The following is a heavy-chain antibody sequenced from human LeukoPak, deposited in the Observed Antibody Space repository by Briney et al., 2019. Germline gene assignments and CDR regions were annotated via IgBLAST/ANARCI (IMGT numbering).Heavy chain of an antibody. V-gene: IGHV4-4*07. CDR1: YGSISTYL. CDR2: IFASGST. Sequence: SETLSLTCTVSYGSISTYLWNWVRQPAGKGLEWIGRIFASGSTFYSPSLKSRVTMSVDTSKSQFSLKLNSVTAADTAVYYCARDSYYYDSSGYYYSHFDYWGQGTLVTVSP. CDR3: ARDSYYYDSSGYYYSHFDY. J-gene: IGHJ4*02. D-gene: IGHD3-22*01.